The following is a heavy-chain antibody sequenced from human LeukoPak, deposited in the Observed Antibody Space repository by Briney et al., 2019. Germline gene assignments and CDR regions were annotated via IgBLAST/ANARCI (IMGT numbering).Heavy chain of an antibody. V-gene: IGHV4-61*05. D-gene: IGHD4-23*01. CDR1: GGSISSRGYY. J-gene: IGHJ4*02. CDR3: AGSNYGGNSDY. Sequence: SETLSLTCTVSGGSISSRGYYWGWIRQPPGKGLEWIGYIYYSGSTNYNPSLKSRVTISVDTSKNQFSLKLSSVTAADTAVYYCAGSNYGGNSDYWGQGTLVTVSS. CDR2: IYYSGST.